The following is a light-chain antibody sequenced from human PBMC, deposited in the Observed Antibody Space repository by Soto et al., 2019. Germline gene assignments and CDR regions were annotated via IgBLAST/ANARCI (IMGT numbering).Light chain of an antibody. J-gene: IGKJ5*01. CDR1: QSVSSY. CDR2: AAS. V-gene: IGKV3-20*01. Sequence: VLAPSPSTLALSPGESATLSCRARQSVSSYLAWYQQKPGQAPRLLIYAASSRATGIPDRFSGSGSGTDFTLTIDGLEPEDFVVYYCQQYGYSPITFGQGTRLEIK. CDR3: QQYGYSPIT.